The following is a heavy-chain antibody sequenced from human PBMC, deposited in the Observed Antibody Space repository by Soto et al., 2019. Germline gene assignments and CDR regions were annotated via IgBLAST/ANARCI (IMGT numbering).Heavy chain of an antibody. D-gene: IGHD2-2*01. J-gene: IGHJ4*01. CDR3: VRKYPGTRPFDY. V-gene: IGHV3-23*01. CDR1: GFTFNSYA. Sequence: GGSLRLSCAASGFTFNSYAMNWVRQAQGKGLAWVSAIGTDGNTYYANSVKGRFTISRDNSRTTIYLQMNSLRVEDTALYYCVRKYPGTRPFDYWGQGTLVTVSS. CDR2: IGTDGNT.